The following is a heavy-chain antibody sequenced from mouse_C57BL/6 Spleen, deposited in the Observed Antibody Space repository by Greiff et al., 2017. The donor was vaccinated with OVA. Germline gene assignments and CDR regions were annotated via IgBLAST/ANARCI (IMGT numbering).Heavy chain of an antibody. J-gene: IGHJ2*01. CDR3: ARGGYYGRMDFDY. V-gene: IGHV1-53*01. Sequence: VQLQQPGTELVKPGASVKLSCKASGYTFTSYWMHWVKQRPGQGLEWIGNINPSNGGTNYNEKFKSKATLTVDKSSSTAYMQLSSLTSEDSAVYYCARGGYYGRMDFDYWGQGTTLTVSS. CDR2: INPSNGGT. D-gene: IGHD1-1*01. CDR1: GYTFTSYW.